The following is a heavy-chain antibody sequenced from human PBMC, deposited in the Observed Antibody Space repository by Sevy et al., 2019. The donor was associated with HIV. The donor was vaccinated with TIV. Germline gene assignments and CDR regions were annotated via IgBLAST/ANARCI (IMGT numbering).Heavy chain of an antibody. V-gene: IGHV3-30*18. D-gene: IGHD6-13*01. CDR2: ISSDGSSQ. CDR1: GFSFRSHG. Sequence: QAGGSLRLSCAAAGFSFRSHGMHWVRQAPGKGLEWVAGISSDGSSQDYGDSVKGRFTISRDNSKDTVYLQMNGLRPEDTAVYYCANSRGRYVGSSWLYYYFAMDVWGQGTTVTVSS. CDR3: ANSRGRYVGSSWLYYYFAMDV. J-gene: IGHJ6*02.